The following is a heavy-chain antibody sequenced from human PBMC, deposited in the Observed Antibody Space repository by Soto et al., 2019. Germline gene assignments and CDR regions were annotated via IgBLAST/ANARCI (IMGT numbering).Heavy chain of an antibody. D-gene: IGHD3-10*01. Sequence: QVQLVQSGAEVKKPGASVKVSCKASGYTFTSYAMHWVRQAPGQRLEWMGWINAGNGNTKYSQKFQGRVTITRDTSASTAYMELSSLRSEDTAVYYCARVGDYYGSGSYYYYYYGMDVWGQGTTVTVSS. J-gene: IGHJ6*02. CDR1: GYTFTSYA. CDR3: ARVGDYYGSGSYYYYYYGMDV. V-gene: IGHV1-3*01. CDR2: INAGNGNT.